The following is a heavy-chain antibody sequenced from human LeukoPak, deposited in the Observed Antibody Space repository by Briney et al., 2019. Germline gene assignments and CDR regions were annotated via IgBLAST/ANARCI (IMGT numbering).Heavy chain of an antibody. CDR3: ANPRDRGYYFYFDY. D-gene: IGHD3-22*01. J-gene: IGHJ4*02. CDR1: GFTFRSYA. V-gene: IGHV3-23*01. Sequence: GGSLRLSCEASGFTFRSYAMSWVRQAPGKGLEGVSGFSGSGGSTYYADSVKGRFTISRDNSRNTLYLQMNGLRAEDTAVYYCANPRDRGYYFYFDYWGQGTLVTVSS. CDR2: FSGSGGST.